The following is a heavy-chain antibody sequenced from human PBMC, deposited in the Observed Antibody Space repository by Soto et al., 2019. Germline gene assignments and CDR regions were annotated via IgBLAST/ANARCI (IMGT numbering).Heavy chain of an antibody. CDR3: ARLLGYCSSTSCYIPGYFDY. CDR2: IYPGDSDT. Sequence: GESLKISCKGSGYSFTSYWIGWVRQMPGKGLEWMGIIYPGDSDTRYSPSFQGQVTISADKSISTAYLQWSSLKASDTAMYYCARLLGYCSSTSCYIPGYFDYWGQGTLVTVSS. J-gene: IGHJ4*02. D-gene: IGHD2-2*02. V-gene: IGHV5-51*01. CDR1: GYSFTSYW.